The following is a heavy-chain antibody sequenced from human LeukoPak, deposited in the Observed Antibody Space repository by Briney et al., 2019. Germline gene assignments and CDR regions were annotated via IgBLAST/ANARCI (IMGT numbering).Heavy chain of an antibody. J-gene: IGHJ4*02. CDR3: ARANLLYCSSTSCLFDY. Sequence: ASVKVSCKASGYTFTDYYMHWVRQAPGQGFEWMGWISPNDGDTYYAQKFQGRVTMTRDTSISTAHMEVSRLRSDDTAVYYCARANLLYCSSTSCLFDYWGQGTLVTVSS. CDR2: ISPNDGDT. V-gene: IGHV1-2*02. CDR1: GYTFTDYY. D-gene: IGHD2-2*01.